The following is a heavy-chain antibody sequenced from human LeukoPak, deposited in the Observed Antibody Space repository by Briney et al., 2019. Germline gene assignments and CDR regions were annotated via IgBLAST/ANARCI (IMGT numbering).Heavy chain of an antibody. J-gene: IGHJ4*02. CDR3: ARQYYYGSGSYRY. CDR1: GGSISSGSYY. D-gene: IGHD3-10*01. Sequence: SETLSLTCTVSGGSISSGSYYWGWIRQPPGKGLEWIGSIYYSGSTYYNPSLKSRATIPVDTSKNQFSLKLISVTAADTAVYYCARQYYYGSGSYRYWGQGTLVTVSS. V-gene: IGHV4-39*01. CDR2: IYYSGST.